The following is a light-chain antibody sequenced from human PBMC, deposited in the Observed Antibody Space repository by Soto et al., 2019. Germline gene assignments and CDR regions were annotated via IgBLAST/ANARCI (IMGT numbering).Light chain of an antibody. Sequence: EMVLTQSPGTLSLSPGERATLSCRASQTVTSNRLAWYQQKPGQAPRLLIYGASRRATGIPDRFSGSGSGTDFTLTISRLEPEDFEVDYCQQYGRLPSGFAFGPGTTLDTK. CDR1: QTVTSNR. CDR2: GAS. V-gene: IGKV3-20*01. J-gene: IGKJ3*01. CDR3: QQYGRLPSGFA.